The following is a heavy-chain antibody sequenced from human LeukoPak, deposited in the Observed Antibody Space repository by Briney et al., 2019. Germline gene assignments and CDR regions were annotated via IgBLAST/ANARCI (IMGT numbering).Heavy chain of an antibody. CDR3: ARQVGATLVDY. Sequence: GGSLRLXCAASGFTFSSYNMNWVRQAPGKGLEWVSSISSSSSYIYYADSMKGRFTISRDNAKNSLYLQMNSLRAEDTAVYYCARQVGATLVDYWGQGTLVTVSP. V-gene: IGHV3-21*01. CDR1: GFTFSSYN. J-gene: IGHJ4*02. D-gene: IGHD1-26*01. CDR2: ISSSSSYI.